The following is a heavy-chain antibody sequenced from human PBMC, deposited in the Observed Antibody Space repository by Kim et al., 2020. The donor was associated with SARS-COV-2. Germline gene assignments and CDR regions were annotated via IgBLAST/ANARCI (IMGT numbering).Heavy chain of an antibody. Sequence: SVKVSCKASGGTFSSYAISWVRQAPGQGLEWMGGIIPIFGTANYAQKFQGRVTITADESTSTAYMELSSLRSEDTAVYYCASSQDLYGSGSYREVLPHYYFDYWGQGTLVTVSS. D-gene: IGHD3-10*01. CDR1: GGTFSSYA. CDR3: ASSQDLYGSGSYREVLPHYYFDY. CDR2: IIPIFGTA. J-gene: IGHJ4*02. V-gene: IGHV1-69*13.